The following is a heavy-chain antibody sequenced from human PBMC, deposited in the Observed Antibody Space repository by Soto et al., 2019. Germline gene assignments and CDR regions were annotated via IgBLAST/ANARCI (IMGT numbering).Heavy chain of an antibody. Sequence: PSETLSLTCTVSGGSISSYYWSWIRQPPGKGLEWIGYIYYSGSTNYNPSLKSRVTISVDTSKNQFSLKLSSVTAADTAVYYCARISIASYWYFDLWGRGTLVTVSS. CDR1: GGSISSYY. J-gene: IGHJ2*01. CDR3: ARISIASYWYFDL. CDR2: IYYSGST. D-gene: IGHD6-6*01. V-gene: IGHV4-59*01.